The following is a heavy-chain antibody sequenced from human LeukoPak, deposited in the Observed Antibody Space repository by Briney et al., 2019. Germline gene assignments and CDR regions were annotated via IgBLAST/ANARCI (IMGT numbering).Heavy chain of an antibody. J-gene: IGHJ4*02. CDR2: INRRGVT. CDR1: GGSFSGYF. D-gene: IGHD3-10*01. V-gene: IGHV4-34*01. CDR3: ARGGTTYFSGSGTHP. Sequence: PSETLSLTCGGSGGSFSGYFWTWIRQFPGRGLEWIGEINRRGVTYYNPSLESRLAISLDTSQNQFSLNLTSVTAADTAVYFCARGGTTYFSGSGTHPWGQGTLVAVSS.